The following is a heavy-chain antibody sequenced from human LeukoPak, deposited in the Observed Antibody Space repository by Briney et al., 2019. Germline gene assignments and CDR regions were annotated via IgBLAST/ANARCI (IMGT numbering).Heavy chain of an antibody. CDR1: GFTFSSYA. CDR3: AKDYDYVWGTYRSSFDY. D-gene: IGHD3-16*02. J-gene: IGHJ4*02. Sequence: PGVSLRLSCAASGFTFSSYAKSWVRQAPGKGPEWVSSIDGSAGATYYADSVKGRFTISRDNSKNTLYLHMNSLRAEDTAVYYCAKDYDYVWGTYRSSFDYWGQGTLVTVSS. CDR2: IDGSAGAT. V-gene: IGHV3-23*01.